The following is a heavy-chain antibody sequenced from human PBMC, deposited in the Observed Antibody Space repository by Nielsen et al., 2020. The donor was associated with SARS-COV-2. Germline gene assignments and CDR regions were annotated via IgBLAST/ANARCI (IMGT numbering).Heavy chain of an antibody. CDR3: TRLGGAGDFDF. CDR2: ISWNSGSI. CDR1: GFTFDDYA. J-gene: IGHJ4*02. D-gene: IGHD6-13*01. V-gene: IGHV3-9*01. Sequence: GGSLRLSCAASGFTFDDYAMHWVRQAPGKGLEWVSGISWNSGSIGYADSVKGRFTISRDNAKNSLYLQMNSLRAEDTALYYCTRLGGAGDFDFWGQGTLVTVSS.